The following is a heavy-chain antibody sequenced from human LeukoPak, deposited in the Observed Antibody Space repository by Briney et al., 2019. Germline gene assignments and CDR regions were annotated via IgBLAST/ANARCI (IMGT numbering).Heavy chain of an antibody. Sequence: ASVKVSCKASGGTFSSYAISWVRQAPGQGLEWMGGIIPIFGTANYAQKFQGRVTITADKSTSTAYMELSSLRSEDTAVYYCARAGVDHRYFYYFDYWGQGTLVTVSS. CDR1: GGTFSSYA. CDR2: IIPIFGTA. D-gene: IGHD2-8*01. V-gene: IGHV1-69*06. CDR3: ARAGVDHRYFYYFDY. J-gene: IGHJ4*02.